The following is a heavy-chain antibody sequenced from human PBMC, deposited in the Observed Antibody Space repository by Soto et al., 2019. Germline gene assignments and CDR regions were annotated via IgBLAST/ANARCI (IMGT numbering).Heavy chain of an antibody. CDR2: INPSGGST. Sequence: ASVKVSCKASGYTFTSYYFHWVRQAPGQGLEWVGLINPSGGSTTYAQKFQGRVTITRDTSASTAYMELSSLRSEDTAVYYCARVYCGGDCYEGWFDPWGQGTLVTVSS. CDR3: ARVYCGGDCYEGWFDP. CDR1: GYTFTSYY. D-gene: IGHD2-21*02. J-gene: IGHJ5*02. V-gene: IGHV1-46*01.